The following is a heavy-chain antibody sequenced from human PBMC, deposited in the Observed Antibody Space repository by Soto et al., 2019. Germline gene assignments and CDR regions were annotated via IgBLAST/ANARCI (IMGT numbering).Heavy chain of an antibody. V-gene: IGHV4-39*06. Sequence: PSETLSLTCTVSGGSVSSSFYYWGWIRQPPGKGLEWIGRIYYSGNTYYNPPLESRVTISVDTSKNQFPLRLTSVTAADTALYYCARGEWMIRGADYYYYMDVWGKGTTVTV. CDR3: ARGEWMIRGADYYYYMDV. J-gene: IGHJ6*03. D-gene: IGHD3-10*01. CDR1: GGSVSSSFYY. CDR2: IYYSGNT.